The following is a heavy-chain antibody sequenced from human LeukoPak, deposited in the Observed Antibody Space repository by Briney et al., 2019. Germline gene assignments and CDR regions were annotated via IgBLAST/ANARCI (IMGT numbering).Heavy chain of an antibody. CDR1: GGTFSSYA. D-gene: IGHD5-12*01. J-gene: IGHJ4*02. Sequence: SVKVSCKASGGTFSSYAISWVRQAPGQGLEWMGRIIPIFGIANYAQKFQGRVTITADKSTSTAHMELSSLRSEDTAVYYCARDLDVVAEGRFDYWGQGTLVTVSS. CDR2: IIPIFGIA. CDR3: ARDLDVVAEGRFDY. V-gene: IGHV1-69*04.